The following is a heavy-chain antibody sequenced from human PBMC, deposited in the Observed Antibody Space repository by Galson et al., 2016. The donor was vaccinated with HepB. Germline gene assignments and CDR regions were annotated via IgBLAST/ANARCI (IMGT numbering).Heavy chain of an antibody. D-gene: IGHD5-18*01. V-gene: IGHV3-23*01. CDR1: GFTFSTYA. Sequence: SLRLSCAASGFTFSTYAMSWVRQAPGKGLEWVSGISAGGGSTYYADSVTGRFTVSRDNSGNTLYLQMNSLRAEDTALYYCAKGGYSYGYMDYWGQGTLVTVSS. J-gene: IGHJ4*02. CDR3: AKGGYSYGYMDY. CDR2: ISAGGGST.